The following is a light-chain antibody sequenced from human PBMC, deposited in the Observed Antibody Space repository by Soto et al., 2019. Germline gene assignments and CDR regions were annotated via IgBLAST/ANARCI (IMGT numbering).Light chain of an antibody. V-gene: IGKV3D-15*01. CDR2: SAS. CDR1: QSVSSS. J-gene: IGKJ5*01. Sequence: EIVMTQSPATLSVSPGERATLYFSASQSVSSSLAWYQQTPGQAPRLLIYSASTRATGIPARFSGSGSGTEFTLTISSLQSEDFAVYYCQQYNNWPITFGQGTRLEIK. CDR3: QQYNNWPIT.